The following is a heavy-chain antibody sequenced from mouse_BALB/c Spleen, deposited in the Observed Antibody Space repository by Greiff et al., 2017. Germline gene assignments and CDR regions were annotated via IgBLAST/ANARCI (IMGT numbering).Heavy chain of an antibody. CDR1: GFSLTSYG. D-gene: IGHD1-1*01. CDR3: ARSGSSPLYAMGY. CDR2: IWSGGST. Sequence: VQLQQSGPGLVQPSQSLSITCTVSGFSLTSYGVHWVRQSPGKGLEWLGVIWSGGSTDYNAAFISRLSISKDNSKSQVFFKMNSLQANDTAIYYCARSGSSPLYAMGYWGQGTSVTVSS. J-gene: IGHJ4*01. V-gene: IGHV2-2*02.